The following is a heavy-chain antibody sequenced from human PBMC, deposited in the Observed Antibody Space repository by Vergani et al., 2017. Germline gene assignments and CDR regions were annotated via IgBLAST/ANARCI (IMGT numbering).Heavy chain of an antibody. D-gene: IGHD3-22*01. J-gene: IGHJ3*02. CDR3: ARDRTPYNYDRNDAFDI. V-gene: IGHV1-2*02. CDR1: GYTFTGYY. CDR2: INPNSGGT. Sequence: QVQLVQSGAEVKKPWASVKVSCKASGYTFTGYYMHLVRQAPGQGLEWMGWINPNSGGTNYAQKFQGRVTMTRDTSISTAYMELRRLRSDDTAVYYCARDRTPYNYDRNDAFDIWGQGTMVTVAS.